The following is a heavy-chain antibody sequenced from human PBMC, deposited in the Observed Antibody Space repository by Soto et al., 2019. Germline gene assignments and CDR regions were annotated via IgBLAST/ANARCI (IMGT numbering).Heavy chain of an antibody. CDR2: ISAYNGNT. Sequence: ASVKVSCKASGYTFTSYGISWVRQAPGQGLEWMGWISAYNGNTNYAQKLQGRVTMTTDTSTSTAYMELRSLRSDDTAVYYCARTAAPSYDFWSVYNNWFAPWGQGTLVTVSS. CDR1: GYTFTSYG. D-gene: IGHD3-3*01. V-gene: IGHV1-18*01. J-gene: IGHJ5*02. CDR3: ARTAAPSYDFWSVYNNWFAP.